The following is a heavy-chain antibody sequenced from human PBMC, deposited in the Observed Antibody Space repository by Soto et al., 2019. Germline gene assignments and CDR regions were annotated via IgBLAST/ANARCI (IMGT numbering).Heavy chain of an antibody. CDR3: AKDRESSTAPRGGCDY. CDR1: GFTFRSYA. V-gene: IGHV3-23*01. J-gene: IGHJ4*02. D-gene: IGHD6-6*01. CDR2: ISGSSGST. Sequence: QPGGSLRLSCAASGFTFRSYAMSWVRQAPGKGLEWVSGISGSSGSTYYADSVKGRFTISRDNSKNTLFLQMNSLRAEDTAMYYCAKDRESSTAPRGGCDYWGQGTLVTVSS.